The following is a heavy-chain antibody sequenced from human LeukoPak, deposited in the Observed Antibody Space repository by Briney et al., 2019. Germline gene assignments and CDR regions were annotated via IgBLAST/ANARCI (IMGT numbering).Heavy chain of an antibody. CDR3: AKDREYQLLPGNWFDP. CDR2: IRGSGGST. D-gene: IGHD2-2*01. CDR1: GFTFSSYA. J-gene: IGHJ5*02. Sequence: RGGSLRLSCAASGFTFSSYAMSWVRQAPGRGLEWVSAIRGSGGSTYYADSVKGRFTISRDNSKNTLYLQMNSLRAEDTAVYYCAKDREYQLLPGNWFDPWGQGNLVAVSS. V-gene: IGHV3-23*01.